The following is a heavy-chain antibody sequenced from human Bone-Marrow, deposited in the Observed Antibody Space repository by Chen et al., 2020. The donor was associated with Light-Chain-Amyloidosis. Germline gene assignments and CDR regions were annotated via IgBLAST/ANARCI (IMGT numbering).Heavy chain of an antibody. CDR1: GYTFTNYG. Sequence: QVQLVQSGAEVKRPGASVKVSCKASGYTFTNYGINWVRQAPGQGLEWMGWISTYNGSTKYAQELQGRVTMTTDTSTNTAYMELRSLIYDDTAVYYCARTYDSSVDDSVYGYDYWGQGSQVTVSS. D-gene: IGHD3-22*01. CDR3: ARTYDSSVDDSVYGYDY. J-gene: IGHJ4*02. CDR2: ISTYNGST. V-gene: IGHV1-18*01.